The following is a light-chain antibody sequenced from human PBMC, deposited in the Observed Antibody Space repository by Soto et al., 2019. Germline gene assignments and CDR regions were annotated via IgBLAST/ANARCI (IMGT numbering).Light chain of an antibody. CDR1: QSIERY. J-gene: IGKJ2*01. V-gene: IGKV1-39*01. CDR2: ATS. CDR3: QQTYTVPYT. Sequence: DIQMTQSPSSLSASVGDRVTITCRASQSIERYLNRYQQKSGKAPKFLMYATSHLQSGVPSRFSGSGSGTEFTLTISGLQPEDFGSYYCQQTYTVPYTFGQGTKLEIE.